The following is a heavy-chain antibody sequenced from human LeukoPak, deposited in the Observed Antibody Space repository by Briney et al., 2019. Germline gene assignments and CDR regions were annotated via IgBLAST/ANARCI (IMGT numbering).Heavy chain of an antibody. CDR1: GFTFSSYW. V-gene: IGHV3-7*01. J-gene: IGHJ4*02. Sequence: GGSQRLSCAASGFTFSSYWMTWVRQAPGKGLEWVANIKQDASEKYYVDTVRGRFTISRDNAKTSLYLQMSSLRADDTAVYYCASGMSTSHYWGQGTLVTVSS. CDR2: IKQDASEK. CDR3: ASGMSTSHY. D-gene: IGHD3-10*01.